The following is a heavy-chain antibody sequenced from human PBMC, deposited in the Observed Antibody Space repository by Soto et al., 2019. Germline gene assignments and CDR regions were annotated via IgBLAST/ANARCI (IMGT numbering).Heavy chain of an antibody. J-gene: IGHJ4*02. CDR1: GFTFSSYG. CDR2: ISYDGRNK. V-gene: IGHV3-30*18. CDR3: SKDSPLNRY. Sequence: PGGSLRLSCAASGFTFSSYGIHWVRQAPGKGLEWVASISYDGRNKYYADSVKGRFTISRDNSKNTLYLQVNSLTTEDTAVYYYSKDSPLNRYWCQGTLVTVS.